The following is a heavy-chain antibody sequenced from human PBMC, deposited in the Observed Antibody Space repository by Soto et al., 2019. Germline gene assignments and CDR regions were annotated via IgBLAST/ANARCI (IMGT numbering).Heavy chain of an antibody. CDR3: ARGTGPGYSSGWYYLFY. D-gene: IGHD6-19*01. J-gene: IGHJ4*02. V-gene: IGHV1-2*02. CDR1: GYTFTGYY. Sequence: ASVKVSCKASGYTFTGYYMHWVRQAPGQGLEWMGWINPSSGGTNYAQKFQGRVTMTRDTSISTAYMELSRLRSDDTAVYYCARGTGPGYSSGWYYLFYWGQGTLVTVSS. CDR2: INPSSGGT.